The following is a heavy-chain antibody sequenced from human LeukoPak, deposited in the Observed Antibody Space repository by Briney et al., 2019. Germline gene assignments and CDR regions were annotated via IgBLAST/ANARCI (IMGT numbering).Heavy chain of an antibody. CDR2: IYYSGST. J-gene: IGHJ5*02. Sequence: KASETLSLTCTVSGGSISSHYWSWIRQPPGKGMEWNGYIYYSGSTNYNPSLKSRVTISVDTSKNQFSLKLSSVTAADTAVYYCARDRGSSWYGGWFDPWGQGTLVTVSS. D-gene: IGHD6-13*01. CDR3: ARDRGSSWYGGWFDP. V-gene: IGHV4-59*11. CDR1: GGSISSHY.